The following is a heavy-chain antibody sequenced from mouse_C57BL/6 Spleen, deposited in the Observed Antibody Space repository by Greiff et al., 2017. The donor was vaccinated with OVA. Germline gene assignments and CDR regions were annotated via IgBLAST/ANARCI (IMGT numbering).Heavy chain of an antibody. CDR3: ARHGRLYWYFDV. CDR2: ISNGGGST. CDR1: GFTFSDYY. J-gene: IGHJ1*03. V-gene: IGHV5-12*01. Sequence: EVQRVESGGGLVQPGGSLKLSCAASGFTFSDYYMYWVRQTPEKRLEWVAYISNGGGSTYYPDTVKGRFTISRDNAKNTLYLQMSRLKSEDTAMYYCARHGRLYWYFDVWGTGTTVTVSS.